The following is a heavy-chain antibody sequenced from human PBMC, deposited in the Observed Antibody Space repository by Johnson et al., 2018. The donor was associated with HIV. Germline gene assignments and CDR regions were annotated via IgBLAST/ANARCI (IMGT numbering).Heavy chain of an antibody. CDR3: AKGRHSSGYYTAAFEI. V-gene: IGHV3-20*04. CDR1: GFTFDDYG. J-gene: IGHJ3*02. D-gene: IGHD3-22*01. CDR2: INWNGGST. Sequence: VQLVESGGGVVRPGGSMRLSCAASGFTFDDYGMSWVRQAPGKGLEWVSGINWNGGSTGSVDSVKGRFTISRDSAKNSLYLQLNSLRAEDMALYYCAKGRHSSGYYTAAFEIWGQGTMVTVSS.